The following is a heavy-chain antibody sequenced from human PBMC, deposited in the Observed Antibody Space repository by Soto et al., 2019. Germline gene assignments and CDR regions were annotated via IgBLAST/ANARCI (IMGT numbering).Heavy chain of an antibody. CDR1: GFTFSSYA. D-gene: IGHD3-16*01. J-gene: IGHJ3*02. V-gene: IGHV3-23*01. CDR2: ISDSGTSI. CDR3: AKARPSGGYDYVEAFDI. Sequence: EVQLLESGGGLVQPGGSLTLSCAASGFTFSSYAMTWVRQAPGKGLEWVSVISDSGTSIYYADSVKGRFTISRDNFKNTLYLQMNSLRAEDTAVYYCAKARPSGGYDYVEAFDIWGQGTVVTVSS.